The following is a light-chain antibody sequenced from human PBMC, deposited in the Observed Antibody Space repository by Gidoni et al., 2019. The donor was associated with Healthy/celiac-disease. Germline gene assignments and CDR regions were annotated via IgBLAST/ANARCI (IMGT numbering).Light chain of an antibody. V-gene: IGKV1-33*01. CDR2: DAS. CDR1: QDTSNY. CDR3: QQYDNLPLT. Sequence: DIQMTQSPSSLSASVGDRVTITCQASQDTSNYLNWYQQKPGKAPKLLIYDASNLETGVPSRFSGSGSGTDFTFTISSLQPEDLAIYYCQQYDNLPLTFXPXTKVXFK. J-gene: IGKJ3*01.